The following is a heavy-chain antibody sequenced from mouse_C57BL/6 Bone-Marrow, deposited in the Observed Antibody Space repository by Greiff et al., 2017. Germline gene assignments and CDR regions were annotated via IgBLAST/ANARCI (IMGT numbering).Heavy chain of an antibody. J-gene: IGHJ1*03. CDR2: INPSSGYT. D-gene: IGHD4-1*01. Sequence: QVQLQQSGAELAKPGASVKLSCKASGYTFTSYWMHWVKQRPGQGLEWIGYINPSSGYTKYNQKFKDKATLTADKSSSTAYMQRSSLTYEDSAVXYCARGLGRWYFDVGGTGTTVTVSS. CDR3: ARGLGRWYFDV. CDR1: GYTFTSYW. V-gene: IGHV1-7*01.